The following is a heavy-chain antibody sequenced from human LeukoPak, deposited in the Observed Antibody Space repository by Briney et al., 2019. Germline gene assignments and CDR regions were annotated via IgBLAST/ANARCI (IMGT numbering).Heavy chain of an antibody. Sequence: TGGSLRLSCAASGFTFSNFGMHWVRQAPGKGLEWVAVISYDGSNKYYADSVKGRFTISRDNSKNTLYLQMNSLRAEDTAVYYCARDSSPHAYSSGWIDAFDIWGQGTMVTVSS. J-gene: IGHJ3*02. CDR1: GFTFSNFG. V-gene: IGHV3-30*03. CDR2: ISYDGSNK. CDR3: ARDSSPHAYSSGWIDAFDI. D-gene: IGHD6-19*01.